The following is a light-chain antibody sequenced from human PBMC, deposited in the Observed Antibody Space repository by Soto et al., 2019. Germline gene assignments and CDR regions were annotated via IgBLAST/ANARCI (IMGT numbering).Light chain of an antibody. CDR3: QHYYSTPPT. CDR1: QIVLYSSNNKNY. J-gene: IGKJ1*01. CDR2: WAS. Sequence: IVMTHSPDSLSVSLGERATINCKSSQIVLYSSNNKNYLAWYQQKPGQPPKLLIYWASTRESGVPDRFSGSGSGTDFTLTISSLQAEDVEVYYCQHYYSTPPTFGQGTKVDIK. V-gene: IGKV4-1*01.